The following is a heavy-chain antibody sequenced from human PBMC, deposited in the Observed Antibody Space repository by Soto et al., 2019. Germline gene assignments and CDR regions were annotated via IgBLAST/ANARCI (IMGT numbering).Heavy chain of an antibody. CDR2: IFHSGST. J-gene: IGHJ4*02. CDR3: AHRPIVGAAI. D-gene: IGHD1-26*01. V-gene: IGHV4-4*02. Sequence: QVQLQESGPGLVKPSGTLSLTCAVFGGSISNSNWWTWVRQPPGKGLDWIGEIFHSGSTNYKSSLMGRVTISVDKANNQFSLKLSSVTAADTAEYYCAHRPIVGAAIWGQGTLVTVSS. CDR1: GGSISNSNW.